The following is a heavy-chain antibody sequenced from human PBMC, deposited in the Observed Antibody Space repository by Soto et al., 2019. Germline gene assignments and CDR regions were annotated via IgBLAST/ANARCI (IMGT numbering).Heavy chain of an antibody. CDR3: AKTYYYDSSGYRPDY. J-gene: IGHJ4*02. D-gene: IGHD3-22*01. CDR1: GFSFSSYA. Sequence: GGSLRLSCAASGFSFSSYAMSWVRQAPGKGLEWVSTISGSGGSTHYADSVKGRFTISRDNSKKTVNLQMNSLRAEDTAVYYCAKTYYYDSSGYRPDYWGQGTLVTVSS. CDR2: ISGSGGST. V-gene: IGHV3-23*01.